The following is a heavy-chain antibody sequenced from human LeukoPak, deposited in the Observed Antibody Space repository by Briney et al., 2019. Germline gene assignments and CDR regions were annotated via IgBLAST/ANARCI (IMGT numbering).Heavy chain of an antibody. Sequence: SVNVSCKSSGGTFSSYAISWVRPAPGQGLEWMGGIIPIFGTANYAQKFQGRVTITTDESTSTAYMELSSLRSEDTAVYYCARAGYSSGWCGGGTFVYWGQGTLVTVSS. CDR3: ARAGYSSGWCGGGTFVY. CDR2: IIPIFGTA. CDR1: GGTFSSYA. D-gene: IGHD6-19*01. J-gene: IGHJ4*02. V-gene: IGHV1-69*05.